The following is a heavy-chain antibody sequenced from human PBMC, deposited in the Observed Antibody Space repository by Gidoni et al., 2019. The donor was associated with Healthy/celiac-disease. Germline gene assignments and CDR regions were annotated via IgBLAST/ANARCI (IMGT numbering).Heavy chain of an antibody. CDR2: IIPILGIA. J-gene: IGHJ4*02. CDR1: GGTFSSYT. D-gene: IGHD3-3*01. Sequence: QVQLVQSGAEVKKPGSAVKVSCKASGGTFSSYTISWVRQAPGQGLEWMGRIIPILGIANYAQKFQGRVTITADKSTSTAYMELSSLRAEDTAVYYCARELLEWLSYWGQGTLVTVSS. CDR3: ARELLEWLSY. V-gene: IGHV1-69*08.